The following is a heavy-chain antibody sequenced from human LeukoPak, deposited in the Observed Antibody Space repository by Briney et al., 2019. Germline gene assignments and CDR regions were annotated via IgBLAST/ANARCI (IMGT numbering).Heavy chain of an antibody. D-gene: IGHD4-23*01. V-gene: IGHV4-59*01. CDR1: GGSLCSYY. J-gene: IGHJ4*01. CDR3: VREDFGGNPSGPFSDY. Sequence: SETLSLTCTVSGGSLCSYYCSWIRQPPGGGLEWIGYIYYSGSTNSNPSLKSRVTISVDMSKNQFSLKLNSVTAADTAMYYCVREDFGGNPSGPFSDYCGQGVLVTVSS. CDR2: IYYSGST.